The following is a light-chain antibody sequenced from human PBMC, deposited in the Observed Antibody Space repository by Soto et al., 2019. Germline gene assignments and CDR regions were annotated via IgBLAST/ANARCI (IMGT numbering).Light chain of an antibody. Sequence: QSALTQPRSVSGSPGQSVTISCTGTSSDVGGYNYVSWYQHNPGKAPKLMIFDVSARPSGVPDRFSGSKSANTASLTISGLQAEDEADYYCSSFTNTYSYVFGTGTKVTVL. CDR1: SSDVGGYNY. CDR3: SSFTNTYSYV. V-gene: IGLV2-11*01. CDR2: DVS. J-gene: IGLJ1*01.